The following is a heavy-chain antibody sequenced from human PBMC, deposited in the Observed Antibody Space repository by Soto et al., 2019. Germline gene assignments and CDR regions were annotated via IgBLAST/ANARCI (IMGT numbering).Heavy chain of an antibody. V-gene: IGHV1-18*01. J-gene: IGHJ6*02. D-gene: IGHD3-10*01. Sequence: GASVKVSCKASGCTFSSYAISWVRQAHGQGLEWMGWISAYNGNTNYAQKLQGRVTMTTDTSTSTAYMELRSLRSDDTAVYYSGSTNYNPSLKSRVTISVDTSKNQFSLKLSSVTAADTAVYYCARGVAYYDFWSGSPQGDYYYYYGMDVWGQGTTVTVSS. CDR3: GSTNYNPSLKSRVTISVDTSKNQFSLKLSSVTAADTAVYYCARGVAYYDFWSGSPQGDYYYYYGMDV. CDR1: GCTFSSYA. CDR2: ISAYNGNT.